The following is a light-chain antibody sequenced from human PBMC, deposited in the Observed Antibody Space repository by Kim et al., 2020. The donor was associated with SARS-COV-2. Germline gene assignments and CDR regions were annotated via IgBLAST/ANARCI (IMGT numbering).Light chain of an antibody. J-gene: IGLJ2*01. CDR3: NSRDNSDNHVL. CDR2: GKN. CDR1: SLRSYY. Sequence: SSELTQDPVVSVALGQTVRITCQGDSLRSYYATWYQQKPGQAPLLVIYGKNNRPSGIPDRFSGSSSGSTASLIITGAQAEDEADYYCNSRDNSDNHVLFGGGTQLTVL. V-gene: IGLV3-19*01.